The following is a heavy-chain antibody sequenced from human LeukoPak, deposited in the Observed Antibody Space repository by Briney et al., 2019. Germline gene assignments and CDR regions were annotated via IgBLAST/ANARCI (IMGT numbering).Heavy chain of an antibody. J-gene: IGHJ4*02. D-gene: IGHD1-26*01. CDR2: ISAYNGNT. CDR3: ARDPGSGSYLQVSFFDY. V-gene: IGHV1-18*01. CDR1: GYTFTSYG. Sequence: ASVKVSCKASGYTFTSYGISWVRQAPGQGLEWMGWISAYNGNTNYAQKLQGRVTMTTDTSTSTAYMELRSLRSDDTAVYYCARDPGSGSYLQVSFFDYWGQGTLVTVSS.